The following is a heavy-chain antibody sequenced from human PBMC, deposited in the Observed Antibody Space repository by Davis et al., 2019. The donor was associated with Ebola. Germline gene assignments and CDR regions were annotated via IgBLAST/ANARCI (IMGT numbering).Heavy chain of an antibody. CDR2: INHSGST. V-gene: IGHV4-34*01. CDR1: GGSFSGYY. Sequence: PSETLSLTCAVYGGSFSGYYWSWIRQPPGKGLEWIGEINHSGSTNYNPSLKSRVTISVDTSKNQFSLKLSSVTAADTAVYYCACVGITMTDAFDIWGQGTMVTVPS. CDR3: ACVGITMTDAFDI. D-gene: IGHD3-22*01. J-gene: IGHJ3*02.